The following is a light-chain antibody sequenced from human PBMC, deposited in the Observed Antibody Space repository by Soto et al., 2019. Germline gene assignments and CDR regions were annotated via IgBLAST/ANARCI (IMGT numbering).Light chain of an antibody. J-gene: IGKJ4*01. CDR2: SAS. CDR3: QKYNSDLT. Sequence: DIQMTQSPSSLSASVGDRCTITCRATQGISRYLAWYQQKPGEVPKLLIHSASTLRSGVPSRFSGSGSGTDFTLTISSLQPEDVATYYCQKYNSDLTFGGGTKVDIK. CDR1: QGISRY. V-gene: IGKV1-27*01.